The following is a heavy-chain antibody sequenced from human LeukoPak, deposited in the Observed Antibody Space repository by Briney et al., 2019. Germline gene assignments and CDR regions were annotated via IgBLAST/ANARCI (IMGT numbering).Heavy chain of an antibody. CDR2: FDPEDGET. J-gene: IGHJ4*02. D-gene: IGHD1-26*01. V-gene: IGHV1-24*01. CDR1: GYTLTELS. CDR3: ATPREYSGSYLLDY. Sequence: ASVKVSCKVSGYTLTELSMHWVRQAPGKGLEWMGGFDPEDGETIYAQKFQGRVTMTEDTSTDTAYMELSSLRSEDTAVYYCATPREYSGSYLLDYWGQGTLVTVSS.